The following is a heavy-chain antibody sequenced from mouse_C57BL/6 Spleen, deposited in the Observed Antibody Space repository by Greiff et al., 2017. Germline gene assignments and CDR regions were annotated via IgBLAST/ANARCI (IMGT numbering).Heavy chain of an antibody. CDR1: GYTFTSYW. V-gene: IGHV1-69*01. D-gene: IGHD3-1*01. CDR3: ARSAQPYFDY. CDR2: IDPSDSYT. J-gene: IGHJ2*01. Sequence: VQLQQPGAELVMPGASVKLSCKASGYTFTSYWMHWVKQRPGQGLEWIGEIDPSDSYTNYNQKFKGKSTLTVDKSSSTAYMQLSSLTSEDAAVYYCARSAQPYFDYWGQGTTLTVSS.